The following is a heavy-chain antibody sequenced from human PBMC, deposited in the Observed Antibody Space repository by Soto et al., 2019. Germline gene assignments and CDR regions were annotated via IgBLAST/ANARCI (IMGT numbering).Heavy chain of an antibody. D-gene: IGHD1-1*01. Sequence: QVHLVQSGAEVKKPGASVKVSCKGSGYIFTTYGITWVRQAPGQGLEWMGWISAHNGNTNYAQKLQGRVTVTRDTSTSTAFIELRHLRSDYTVVYYYARGRYGDYWGQGALVTVSS. CDR2: ISAHNGNT. CDR1: GYIFTTYG. V-gene: IGHV1-18*01. CDR3: ARGRYGDY. J-gene: IGHJ4*02.